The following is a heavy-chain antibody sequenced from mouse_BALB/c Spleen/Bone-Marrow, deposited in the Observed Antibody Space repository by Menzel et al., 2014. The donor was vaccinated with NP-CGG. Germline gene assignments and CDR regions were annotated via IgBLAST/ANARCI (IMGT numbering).Heavy chain of an antibody. J-gene: IGHJ2*01. Sequence: VQLKESGAELVKPGASVKLSCTASGFNIKDTYMHWVKQRPEQGLEWIGRIDPANGNTKYDPKFQGKATITADTSSNTAYLQLSSLTSEDIAVYYCARYSYGSRGYYFDYWGQGTTLTVSS. CDR2: IDPANGNT. CDR1: GFNIKDTY. CDR3: ARYSYGSRGYYFDY. V-gene: IGHV14-3*02. D-gene: IGHD1-1*01.